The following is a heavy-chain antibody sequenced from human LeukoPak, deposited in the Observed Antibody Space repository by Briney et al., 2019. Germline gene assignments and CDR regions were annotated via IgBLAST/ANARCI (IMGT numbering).Heavy chain of an antibody. CDR2: IYYSGST. D-gene: IGHD5-12*01. V-gene: IGHV4-59*08. CDR3: ARHGGESIVAMILHAFDI. J-gene: IGHJ3*02. Sequence: SETLSLTCTVSGGSISGYSWSWIRQPPGKGLEWIGSIYYSGSTNYNPSLKGRVTMSVDTSKNQFSLKLSSVTAADTAVYYCARHGGESIVAMILHAFDIWGQGTMVTVSS. CDR1: GGSISGYS.